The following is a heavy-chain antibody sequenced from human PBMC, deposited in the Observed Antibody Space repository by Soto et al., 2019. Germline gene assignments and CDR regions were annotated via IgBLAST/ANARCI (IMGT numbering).Heavy chain of an antibody. CDR2: ISAYNGNT. Sequence: GASVKVSCKASGYTFTSYGISWVRQAPGQGLEWMGWISAYNGNTNYAQKLQGRVTMTTDTSTSTAYMELRSLRSDDTAVYYCARDCDYYDSSGYYNPLGIYYYYGMDVWGQGTTVNVAS. J-gene: IGHJ6*02. V-gene: IGHV1-18*01. CDR3: ARDCDYYDSSGYYNPLGIYYYYGMDV. D-gene: IGHD3-22*01. CDR1: GYTFTSYG.